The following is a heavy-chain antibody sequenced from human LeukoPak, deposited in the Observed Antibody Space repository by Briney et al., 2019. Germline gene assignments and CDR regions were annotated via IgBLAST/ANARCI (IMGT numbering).Heavy chain of an antibody. D-gene: IGHD2-8*01. Sequence: SQTLSLTCVVSGGSISSGAYSWSWIRQPPGQGLEWIGYISHSGSTYYNPSLKSRVTISVDRSKNQFSLKLSSVTAADTAVYYCARSRSFYCTNGVCYQYNWFDPWGQGTLVTVSS. CDR2: ISHSGST. J-gene: IGHJ5*02. V-gene: IGHV4-30-2*01. CDR3: ARSRSFYCTNGVCYQYNWFDP. CDR1: GGSISSGAYS.